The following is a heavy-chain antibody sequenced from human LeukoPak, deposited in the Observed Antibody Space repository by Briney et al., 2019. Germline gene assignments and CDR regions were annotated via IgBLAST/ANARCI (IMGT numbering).Heavy chain of an antibody. CDR1: GGTFSSYA. Sequence: SVTVSCKASGGTFSSYAISWVRQAPGQGLEWMGGIIPIFGTANYAQKFQGRVTITADESTSTPYMELSSLRSEDTAVYYCARGPPDFWSGREYYFDYWGQGTLVTVSS. CDR3: ARGPPDFWSGREYYFDY. CDR2: IIPIFGTA. D-gene: IGHD3-3*01. V-gene: IGHV1-69*13. J-gene: IGHJ4*02.